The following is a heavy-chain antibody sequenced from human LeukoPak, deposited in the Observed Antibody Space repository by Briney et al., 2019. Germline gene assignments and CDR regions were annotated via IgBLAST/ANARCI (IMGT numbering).Heavy chain of an antibody. J-gene: IGHJ4*02. V-gene: IGHV3-7*01. CDR2: IKQDGSEK. Sequence: GGSLRLSCAASGFTFSSYWMSWVRQAPGKGLEWVANIKQDGSEKYYVDSVKGRFTISRDNAKNSLYLQMNSLRAEDTAVYYCARSSGDYYDSSGYYSRGQGTLVTVSS. D-gene: IGHD3-22*01. CDR3: ARSSGDYYDSSGYYS. CDR1: GFTFSSYW.